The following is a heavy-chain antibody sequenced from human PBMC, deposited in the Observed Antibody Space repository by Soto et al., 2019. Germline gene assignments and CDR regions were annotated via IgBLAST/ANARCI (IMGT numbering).Heavy chain of an antibody. CDR3: ARGWEYSSSWYTPRKNGMDV. Sequence: ASVKVSCKASGGTFSSYAISWVRQAPGQGLEWMGGIIPIFGTANYAQKFQGRVTITADESTSTAYMELSSLRSEDTAVYYCARGWEYSSSWYTPRKNGMDVWGQGTTVTVSS. V-gene: IGHV1-69*13. D-gene: IGHD6-13*01. CDR1: GGTFSSYA. J-gene: IGHJ6*02. CDR2: IIPIFGTA.